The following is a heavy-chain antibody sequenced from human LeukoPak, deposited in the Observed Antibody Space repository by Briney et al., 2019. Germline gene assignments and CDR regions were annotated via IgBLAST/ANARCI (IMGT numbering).Heavy chain of an antibody. D-gene: IGHD5-24*01. J-gene: IGHJ4*02. Sequence: GSVKVSSKASGYTFTSYYMHWVRQAPGQGLEWTGIINASGGSTSDAQKFQGRVTMTRDTSTSTVYMELSSLRSEDTAVYYCARDRPGYTFDYWGQGTLVTVSS. CDR3: ARDRPGYTFDY. V-gene: IGHV1-46*01. CDR2: INASGGST. CDR1: GYTFTSYY.